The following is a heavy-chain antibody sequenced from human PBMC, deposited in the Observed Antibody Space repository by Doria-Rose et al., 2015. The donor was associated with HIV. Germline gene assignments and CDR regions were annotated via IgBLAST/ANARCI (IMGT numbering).Heavy chain of an antibody. D-gene: IGHD3-3*01. V-gene: IGHV4-31*02. CDR2: TYYTGPS. Sequence: PGKGLESLGYTYYTGPSDYSPSLKSRLNMAVDTSKSQFSLKLSFVTVADTAVYYCARMGSYRELDYWGQGAPVIVSA. J-gene: IGHJ4*02. CDR3: ARMGSYRELDY.